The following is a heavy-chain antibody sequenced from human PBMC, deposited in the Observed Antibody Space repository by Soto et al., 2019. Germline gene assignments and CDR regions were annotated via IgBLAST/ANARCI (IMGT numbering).Heavy chain of an antibody. D-gene: IGHD1-26*01. V-gene: IGHV1-69*01. CDR1: GGTFRSYT. CDR3: ARDYYSGSNPSFFEY. Sequence: QLQLVQSGAEVREPGSSVKVSCKASGGTFRSYTVIWVRQAPGQGLEWMGGITPTLNIAKYAEKLQGRVTITADEATSTVNMHLISLRAEDTAVYFCARDYYSGSNPSFFEYWGQGTLVAVAS. CDR2: ITPTLNIA. J-gene: IGHJ4*02.